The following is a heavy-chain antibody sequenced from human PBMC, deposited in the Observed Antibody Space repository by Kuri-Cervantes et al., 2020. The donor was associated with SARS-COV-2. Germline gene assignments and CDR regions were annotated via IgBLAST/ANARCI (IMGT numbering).Heavy chain of an antibody. V-gene: IGHV3-9*01. D-gene: IGHD3-9*01. CDR1: GFTFSTYA. CDR3: AKDIGYDILTGYLCY. CDR2: IRWNSGNI. Sequence: GGSLRLSCAASGFTFSTYAMHWVRQAPGKGLEWVSGIRWNSGNIGYADSVKGQFTISRDNAKNSLYLQMNSLRAEDTALYFCAKDIGYDILTGYLCYWGQGTLVTVSS. J-gene: IGHJ4*02.